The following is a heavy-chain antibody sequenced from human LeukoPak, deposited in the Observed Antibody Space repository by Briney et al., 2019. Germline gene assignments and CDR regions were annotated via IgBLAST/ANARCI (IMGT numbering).Heavy chain of an antibody. D-gene: IGHD3-10*01. V-gene: IGHV1-2*02. Sequence: ASVKVSCKASGYTFTGYYMHWVRQAPGQGLEWMGWINPNSGGTNYAQKFQGRVTMTRDTSISTAYMELSRLRSDDTAVYYCARGPLITMVRELTIDDAFDIWGQGTMVTVSS. CDR3: ARGPLITMVRELTIDDAFDI. CDR2: INPNSGGT. J-gene: IGHJ3*02. CDR1: GYTFTGYY.